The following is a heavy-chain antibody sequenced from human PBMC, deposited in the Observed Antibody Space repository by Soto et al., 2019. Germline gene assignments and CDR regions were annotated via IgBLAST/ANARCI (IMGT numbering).Heavy chain of an antibody. CDR3: AREQGAAPPGNWFAR. V-gene: IGHV1-18*04. J-gene: IGHJ5*02. Sequence: QVQLVQSGAEVKKPGASVKVSCKASGYTFTSYGISWVRQAPGQGLEWMGWISAYNGNTNYAQKLQGRVTMTTDTATSTAYLELRSLRSDDTAVYYCAREQGAAPPGNWFARWGQVTLVTVSA. CDR2: ISAYNGNT. CDR1: GYTFTSYG. D-gene: IGHD6-6*01.